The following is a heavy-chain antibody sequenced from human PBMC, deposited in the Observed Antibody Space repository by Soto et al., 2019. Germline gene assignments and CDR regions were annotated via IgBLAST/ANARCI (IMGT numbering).Heavy chain of an antibody. D-gene: IGHD2-21*02. J-gene: IGHJ6*02. CDR3: ARDLWGYCGTDCYPLDV. Sequence: SGTLALGCTVSGGWSGGDFWSWIRQPPGKGLEWIGYMYKTGSTVYNPSFKSRVTISVDTSKNQFSLKLNSVTAADTAVYYCARDLWGYCGTDCYPLDVWGQGTTVTVS. CDR2: MYKTGST. CDR1: GGWSGGDF. V-gene: IGHV4-59*01.